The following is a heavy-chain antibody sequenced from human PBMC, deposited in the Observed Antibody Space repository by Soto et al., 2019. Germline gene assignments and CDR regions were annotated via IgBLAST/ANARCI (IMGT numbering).Heavy chain of an antibody. J-gene: IGHJ3*01. V-gene: IGHV3-21*05. D-gene: IGHD3-22*01. CDR1: GFSFSDYN. Sequence: GGSLSLSCAASGFSFSDYNMNWVRQAPGKGLEWVSYISGDSNYIYYADSVQGRFTITRDNAKNSVYLQMNSLRAEDMAVYYCARVVYFDRSAYGLWGQGTMVTVSS. CDR3: ARVVYFDRSAYGL. CDR2: ISGDSNYI.